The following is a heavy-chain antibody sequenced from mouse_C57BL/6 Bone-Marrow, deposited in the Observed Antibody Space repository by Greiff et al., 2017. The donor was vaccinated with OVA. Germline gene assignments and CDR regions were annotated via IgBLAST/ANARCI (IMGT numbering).Heavy chain of an antibody. CDR3: ARDYYGSSPDY. J-gene: IGHJ2*01. V-gene: IGHV1-81*01. D-gene: IGHD1-1*01. Sequence: QVQLQQSGAELARPGASVKLSCKASGYTFTSYGISWVKQRTGQGLEWIGEIYPRSGNTYYNEKFKGKATLTADKSSSTAYMELRSPTSEDSAVYFCARDYYGSSPDYWGQGTTLTVSS. CDR2: IYPRSGNT. CDR1: GYTFTSYG.